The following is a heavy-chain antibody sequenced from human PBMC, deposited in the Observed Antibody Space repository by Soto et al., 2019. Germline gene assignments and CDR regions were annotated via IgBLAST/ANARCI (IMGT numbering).Heavy chain of an antibody. CDR3: AREGTVTTSYYYYYGMDV. D-gene: IGHD4-4*01. CDR1: GGTFSSYA. V-gene: IGHV1-69*01. CDR2: IIPIFGTA. J-gene: IGHJ6*02. Sequence: QVQLVQSGAEVKKPGSSVKVSCKASGGTFSSYAISWVRQAPGQGLEWMGGIIPIFGTANYAQKFQGRVTSNADESTIAAYMELSSLRSEDTAVYYCAREGTVTTSYYYYYGMDVWGQGTTVTVSS.